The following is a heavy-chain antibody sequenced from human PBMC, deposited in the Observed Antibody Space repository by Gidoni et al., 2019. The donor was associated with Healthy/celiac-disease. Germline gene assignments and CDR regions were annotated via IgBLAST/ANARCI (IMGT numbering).Heavy chain of an antibody. CDR1: GFTFRSYW. J-gene: IGHJ4*02. Sequence: EVQLVESGGGLVQPGGSLRLSCAASGFTFRSYWMSWVRQAPGKGLEWVANIKQDGSDKYYVDSVKGRFTISRDNAKNSLYLQMNSLRAEDTAMYYCARVEGSYFGSGKHFDYWGQGTLVTVSS. CDR3: ARVEGSYFGSGKHFDY. V-gene: IGHV3-7*01. CDR2: IKQDGSDK. D-gene: IGHD3-10*01.